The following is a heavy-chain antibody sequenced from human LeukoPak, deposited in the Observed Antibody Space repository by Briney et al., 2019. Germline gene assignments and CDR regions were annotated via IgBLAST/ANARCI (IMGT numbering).Heavy chain of an antibody. V-gene: IGHV4-34*01. CDR1: AESFSGYH. D-gene: IGHD6-6*01. CDR3: ARGFPSSSRWFDP. CDR2: IDHSGSA. J-gene: IGHJ5*02. Sequence: KPSETLSLTCGVYAESFSGYHWTWIRLRPGKGLDWIGDIDHSGSAHYNPSLKSRVTVSVDTSNKHFSLNLHSVTAADAAVYYCARGFPSSSRWFDPWGQGTLVTVSS.